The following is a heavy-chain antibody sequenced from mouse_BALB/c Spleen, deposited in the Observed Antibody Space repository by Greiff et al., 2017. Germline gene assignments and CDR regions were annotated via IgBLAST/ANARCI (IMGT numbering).Heavy chain of an antibody. J-gene: IGHJ3*01. Sequence: QVQLQQSGAELAKPGASVKMSCKASGYTFTSYWMHWVKQRPGQGLEWIGYINPSTGYTEYNQKFKDKATLTADKSSSTAYMQLSSLTSEDSAVYYCARRWEVQAWFAYWGQGTLVTVSA. CDR3: ARRWEVQAWFAY. CDR1: GYTFTSYW. CDR2: INPSTGYT. V-gene: IGHV1-7*01. D-gene: IGHD1-1*02.